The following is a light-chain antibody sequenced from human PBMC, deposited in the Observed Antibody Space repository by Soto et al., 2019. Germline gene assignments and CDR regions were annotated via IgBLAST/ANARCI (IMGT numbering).Light chain of an antibody. CDR2: GNS. CDR3: QSYDSSLRAGV. V-gene: IGLV1-40*01. Sequence: QTVVTQPPSVSWAPGQRVTISCTGRSSNIGAGYDVHWYQQLPGTAPKLLIYGNSNRPSGVPDRFSGSKSGTSASLAITGLQAEDEADYYCQSYDSSLRAGVFGGGTKRPVL. J-gene: IGLJ2*01. CDR1: SSNIGAGYD.